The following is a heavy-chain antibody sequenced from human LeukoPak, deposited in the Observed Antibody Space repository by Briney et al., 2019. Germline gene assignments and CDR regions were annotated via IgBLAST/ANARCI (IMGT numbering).Heavy chain of an antibody. D-gene: IGHD3-10*01. CDR2: ISSSGSTI. Sequence: GGSLRLSCAASGFTFSSHEMNWVRQAPGKGLEWVSYISSSGSTIYYADSVKGRFTISRDNAKNSLYLQMNSLRAEDTAVYYCARDPEGSTVLYNWFDPWGQGTLVTVSS. V-gene: IGHV3-48*03. CDR3: ARDPEGSTVLYNWFDP. CDR1: GFTFSSHE. J-gene: IGHJ5*02.